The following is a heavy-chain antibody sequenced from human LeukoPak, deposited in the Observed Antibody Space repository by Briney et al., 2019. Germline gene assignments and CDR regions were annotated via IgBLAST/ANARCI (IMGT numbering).Heavy chain of an antibody. J-gene: IGHJ5*02. CDR2: ISSSGTMI. V-gene: IGHV3-48*03. CDR3: AREVASCGGDCLAP. Sequence: PGGSLRLSCAASGLTFSSYEFNWVRQAPGKGLEWVSYISSSGTMIYYADSVKGRFTISRDNSKNSLYLQMNNLRAEDTAVYYCAREVASCGGDCLAPWGQGTLVTVSS. D-gene: IGHD2-21*02. CDR1: GLTFSSYE.